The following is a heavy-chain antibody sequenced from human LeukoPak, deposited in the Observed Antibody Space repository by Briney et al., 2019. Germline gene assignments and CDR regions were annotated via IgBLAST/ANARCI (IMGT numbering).Heavy chain of an antibody. Sequence: GGSLRLSCAASGFIFSNSAMRWVRQAPGKGLEWVSGINGGGTGTYYAYSVRGRVTISRDNSKNTLHLDMNSVRAEDTAIYYCAKAGAIKFDFWGQGILVTVSS. J-gene: IGHJ4*02. CDR1: GFIFSNSA. CDR3: AKAGAIKFDF. CDR2: INGGGTGT. D-gene: IGHD1-26*01. V-gene: IGHV3-23*01.